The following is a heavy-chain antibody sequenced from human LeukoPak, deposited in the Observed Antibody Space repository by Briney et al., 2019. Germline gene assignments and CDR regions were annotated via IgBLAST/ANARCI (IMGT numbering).Heavy chain of an antibody. Sequence: GGSLRLSCAASGFTFGSHWMTWVRQAPGKGLEWVANIKQGSAETHYVDSLKGRFTISRDDAKNSLYLQMNSLRVEDTAVYYCARDVESSSWFHQIRTYYYGMDVWGQGTTVTVSS. CDR3: ARDVESSSWFHQIRTYYYGMDV. CDR1: GFTFGSHW. J-gene: IGHJ6*02. CDR2: IKQGSAET. V-gene: IGHV3-7*05. D-gene: IGHD6-13*01.